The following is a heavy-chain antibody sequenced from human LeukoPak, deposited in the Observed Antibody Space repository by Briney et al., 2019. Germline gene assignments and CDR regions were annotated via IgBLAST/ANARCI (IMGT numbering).Heavy chain of an antibody. CDR2: IKQDGSEK. V-gene: IGHV3-7*01. Sequence: PGGSLRLSCAASGFTFSTYWMSWVRQAPGKGLEWVANIKQDGSEKYYVDSVKGRFTISRDNAKNSLYLQMNSLRAEDTAVYYCARARGSGTAYYMDVWGKGTTVTISS. J-gene: IGHJ6*03. CDR3: ARARGSGTAYYMDV. CDR1: GFTFSTYW. D-gene: IGHD3-10*01.